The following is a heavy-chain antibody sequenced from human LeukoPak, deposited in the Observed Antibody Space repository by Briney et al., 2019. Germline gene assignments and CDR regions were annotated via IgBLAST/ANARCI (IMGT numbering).Heavy chain of an antibody. D-gene: IGHD2-15*01. Sequence: GASVTVSCKASGYSSTYYPLNWVRQAPGQGLEWMGWISTSTGNPTYAQGFTGRFVFSLDTSVSTAYLQISNLKADDTAVYYCARGSGGLIEDFWGQGTLVTVSS. CDR3: ARGSGGLIEDF. J-gene: IGHJ4*02. V-gene: IGHV7-4-1*02. CDR2: ISTSTGNP. CDR1: GYSSTYYP.